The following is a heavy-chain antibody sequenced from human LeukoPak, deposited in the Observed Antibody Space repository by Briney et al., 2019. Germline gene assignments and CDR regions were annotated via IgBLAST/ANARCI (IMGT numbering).Heavy chain of an antibody. J-gene: IGHJ4*02. Sequence: GGSLRLSCAASGFTFSNVWMSWVRQAPGKGLEWVSYISSSSSTIYYADSVKGRFTISRDNAKNSLFLQMNSLRAEDTAVYYCAGDLIVGTTYFDYWGQGTLVTVPS. CDR1: GFTFSNVW. V-gene: IGHV3-48*04. CDR2: ISSSSSTI. CDR3: AGDLIVGTTYFDY. D-gene: IGHD1-26*01.